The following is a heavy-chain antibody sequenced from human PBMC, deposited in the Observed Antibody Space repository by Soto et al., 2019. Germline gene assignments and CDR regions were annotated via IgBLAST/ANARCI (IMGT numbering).Heavy chain of an antibody. CDR1: GFTFDTYV. D-gene: IGHD3-16*01. CDR3: ARGARDFDY. Sequence: GGSLRLSCAASGFTFDTYVMHWVRQAPGRGLEWVALIWYDGSNKYYADSVKGRFTISRDNSKNTLYLQMDSLRAEDTAVYYCARGARDFDYWGQGTLVTVSS. V-gene: IGHV3-33*01. J-gene: IGHJ4*02. CDR2: IWYDGSNK.